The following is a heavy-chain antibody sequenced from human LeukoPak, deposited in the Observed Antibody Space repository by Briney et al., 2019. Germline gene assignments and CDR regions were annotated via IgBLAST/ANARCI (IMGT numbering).Heavy chain of an antibody. V-gene: IGHV3-30-3*01. D-gene: IGHD3-22*01. Sequence: GGSLRLSCAASGFTFSSYAMHWVRQAPGKGLEWVAVISYDGSNKYYADSVKGRFTISRDNSKNTLYLQMNSLRAEDTAVCYCARDRRRRTYYYDSSGYYFGDYWGQGTLVTVSS. CDR2: ISYDGSNK. CDR3: ARDRRRRTYYYDSSGYYFGDY. J-gene: IGHJ4*02. CDR1: GFTFSSYA.